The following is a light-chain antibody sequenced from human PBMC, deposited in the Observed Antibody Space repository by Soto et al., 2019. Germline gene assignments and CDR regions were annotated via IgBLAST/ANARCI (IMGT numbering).Light chain of an antibody. CDR2: EGS. CDR3: CSYAGSNTYV. V-gene: IGLV2-23*01. CDR1: SSDVGSYNL. J-gene: IGLJ1*01. Sequence: QPVLTQPASVSGSPGQSITISCTGTSSDVGSYNLVSWYQQHPDKAPKLMISEGSKRPSGVSNRFSGSKSGNTASLTISGLQAEDEADYYCCSYAGSNTYVFGTGTKLTVL.